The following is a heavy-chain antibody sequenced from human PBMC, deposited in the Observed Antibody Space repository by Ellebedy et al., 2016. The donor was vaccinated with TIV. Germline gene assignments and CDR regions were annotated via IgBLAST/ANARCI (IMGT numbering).Heavy chain of an antibody. CDR2: INPNSGGT. CDR1: GYTFTGYY. V-gene: IGHV1-2*02. D-gene: IGHD4-23*01. J-gene: IGHJ4*02. CDR3: AKAGDVATVVTHFDY. Sequence: AASVKVSCKASGYTFTGYYMHWVRQAPGQGLEWMGWINPNSGGTNYAQKFQGRVTMTRDTSISTAYMELSRLRSDDTAVYYCAKAGDVATVVTHFDYWGQGTLVTVSS.